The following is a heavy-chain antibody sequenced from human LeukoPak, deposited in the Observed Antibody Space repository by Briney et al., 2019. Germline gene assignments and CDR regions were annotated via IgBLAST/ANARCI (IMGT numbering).Heavy chain of an antibody. V-gene: IGHV4-30-4*01. CDR1: GGSISSGDCY. D-gene: IGHD3-16*01. CDR2: IYYSGST. J-gene: IGHJ3*02. Sequence: SQTLSLTCTVSGGSISSGDCYWSWLRQPPGKGLEWIGYIYYSGSTYYNPSLKSRVTISVDTSKNQFSLKLSSVTAADTAVYYCARVITSADAFDIWGQGTMDTVSS. CDR3: ARVITSADAFDI.